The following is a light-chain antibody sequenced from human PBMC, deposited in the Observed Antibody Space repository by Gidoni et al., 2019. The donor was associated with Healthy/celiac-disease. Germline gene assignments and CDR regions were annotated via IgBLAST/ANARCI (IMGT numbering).Light chain of an antibody. CDR1: QSVSSN. CDR3: QQYNNWLWT. J-gene: IGKJ1*01. Sequence: ELVMPPSPATLSVPPGERATRSCRASQSVSSNLAWYQQKPGQAPRLRIYGASTRATGIPARFSGGGSGTEFTLTISSLQSEDFAVYYCQQYNNWLWTFGQGTKVEIK. CDR2: GAS. V-gene: IGKV3-15*01.